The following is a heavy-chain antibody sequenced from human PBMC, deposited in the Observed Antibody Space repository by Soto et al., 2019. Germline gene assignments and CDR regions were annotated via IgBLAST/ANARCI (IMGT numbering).Heavy chain of an antibody. CDR1: GYTFNNYG. J-gene: IGHJ2*01. D-gene: IGHD2-15*01. CDR3: ARCYCSVGSCYTCWHFDL. Sequence: QVQLVQSGAEVKKPGASVKVSCKASGYTFNNYGISWVRQAPGQGLEWMGWIGPYNGNTDHAQNFQGRVTITTDTSTTTAYMELRSLRSDDTALYYCARCYCSVGSCYTCWHFDLWGRGTLVTVSS. CDR2: IGPYNGNT. V-gene: IGHV1-18*01.